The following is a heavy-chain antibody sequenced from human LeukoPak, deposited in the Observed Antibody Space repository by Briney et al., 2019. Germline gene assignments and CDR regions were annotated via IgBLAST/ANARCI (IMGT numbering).Heavy chain of an antibody. J-gene: IGHJ5*02. CDR1: GYTFTGYY. CDR3: ARTELLGDWFDP. CDR2: INPNSGRT. D-gene: IGHD1-26*01. Sequence: ASLKVSCKASGYTFTGYYMHWVRQAPGQGLEWMGWINPNSGRTNYAQKFQGRVTMTRDTSISTAYMELSRLRSDDTAVYYCARTELLGDWFDPWGQGTLVTVSS. V-gene: IGHV1-2*02.